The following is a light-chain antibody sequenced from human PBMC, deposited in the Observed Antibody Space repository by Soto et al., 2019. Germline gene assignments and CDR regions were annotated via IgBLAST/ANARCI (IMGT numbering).Light chain of an antibody. CDR3: QQYHIWPSWT. CDR1: QSVSLS. J-gene: IGKJ1*01. Sequence: EIVLTQSPATLSVSLGDSATLSCRASQSVSLSLAWYQMRPGQPPRLLIYGASTRATDIPARFSGSGSGTAFTLTISCLQSEDFAVYFCQQYHIWPSWTFGQGTKVELK. V-gene: IGKV3-15*01. CDR2: GAS.